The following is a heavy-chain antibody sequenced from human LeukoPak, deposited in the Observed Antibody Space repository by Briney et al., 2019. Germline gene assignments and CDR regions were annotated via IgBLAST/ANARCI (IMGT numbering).Heavy chain of an antibody. Sequence: PGGSLRLSCVASGFTFSNYAMTWVRQAPGKGLEWVSAISGSGGSTYYADSVEGRFTISRDNSKNTVYLQMNSLRAEDTAVLYCAKGRRFGYNYGYLDYWGQGTLVTVSS. CDR3: AKGRRFGYNYGYLDY. D-gene: IGHD5-18*01. J-gene: IGHJ4*02. CDR2: ISGSGGST. V-gene: IGHV3-23*01. CDR1: GFTFSNYA.